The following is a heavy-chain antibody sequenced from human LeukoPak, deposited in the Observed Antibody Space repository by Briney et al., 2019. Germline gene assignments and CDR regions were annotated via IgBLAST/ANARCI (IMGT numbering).Heavy chain of an antibody. Sequence: SETLSLTCTVSGGSISSSSHYWGWIRQPPGKGLEWIGSIYYSGSTYYNPSLKSRVTISVDTSKNQFSLKMSSVTAADTAVYYCARGSSTFYYYYGMDVWGQGTTVTVSS. CDR1: GGSISSSSHY. V-gene: IGHV4-39*01. D-gene: IGHD6-6*01. J-gene: IGHJ6*02. CDR3: ARGSSTFYYYYGMDV. CDR2: IYYSGST.